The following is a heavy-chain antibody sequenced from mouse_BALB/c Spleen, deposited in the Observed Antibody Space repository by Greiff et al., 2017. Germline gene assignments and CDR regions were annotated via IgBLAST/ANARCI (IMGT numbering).Heavy chain of an antibody. V-gene: IGHV5-6-5*01. Sequence: EVQRVESGGGLVKPGGSLKLSCAASGFTFSSYAMSWVRQTPEKRLEWVASISSGGSTYYPDSVKGRFTISRDNARNILYLQMSSLRSEDTAMYYCARYYGRYFDYWGQGTTLTVSS. D-gene: IGHD1-1*01. CDR3: ARYYGRYFDY. CDR2: ISSGGST. CDR1: GFTFSSYA. J-gene: IGHJ2*01.